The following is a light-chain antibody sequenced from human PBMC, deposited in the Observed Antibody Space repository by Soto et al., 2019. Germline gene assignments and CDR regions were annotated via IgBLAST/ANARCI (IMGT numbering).Light chain of an antibody. CDR2: DVS. Sequence: QSVLIQPRSVSGSPGQSVTIACTGTSSDVGGYNYVSWYQQYPGKAPKLIIYDVSKRPSGVPDRFSGSKSGNTASLTISGLQAEDEADYYCSSYTSSSILFGTWTKVTVL. V-gene: IGLV2-11*01. CDR1: SSDVGGYNY. CDR3: SSYTSSSIL. J-gene: IGLJ1*01.